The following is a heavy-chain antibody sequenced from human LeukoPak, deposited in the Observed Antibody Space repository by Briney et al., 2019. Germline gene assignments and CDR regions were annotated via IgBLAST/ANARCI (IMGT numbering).Heavy chain of an antibody. CDR2: INPSGGST. V-gene: IGHV1-46*01. D-gene: IGHD3-22*01. CDR3: ARLQNYDMCGYRDVLRAYFDY. Sequence: ASVKVSCKASGYTFTSYYMHWVRQAPGQGLEGMGIINPSGGSTSYAQKFQGRVTMTRDTSTSTVYMELSSLRSEDTAVYYCARLQNYDMCGYRDVLRAYFDYWGQGTLVTLSS. CDR1: GYTFTSYY. J-gene: IGHJ4*02.